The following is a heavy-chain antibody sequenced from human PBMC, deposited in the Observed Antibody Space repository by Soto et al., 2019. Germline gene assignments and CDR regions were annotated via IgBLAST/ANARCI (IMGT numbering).Heavy chain of an antibody. V-gene: IGHV3-49*04. J-gene: IGHJ4*02. CDR3: VRDHMMAFDS. D-gene: IGHD3-16*01. CDR1: GISFGDNA. Sequence: PGRSLRVSCTALGISFGDNAMSWVRQAPGKGLEGVGFFRRKTYGATTEYAASVNASFTTSRHDSNPIAYLHMKSPLTEDTTVYYFVRDHMMAFDSGGQGPLATFS. CDR2: FRRKTYGATT.